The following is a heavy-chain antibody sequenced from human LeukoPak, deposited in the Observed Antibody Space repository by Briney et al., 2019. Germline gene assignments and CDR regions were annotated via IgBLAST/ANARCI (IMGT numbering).Heavy chain of an antibody. CDR1: GFTFDDYA. Sequence: GRSLRLSCAASGFTFDDYAMHWVRQAPGKGLEWVSGISWNSGSIGYAVSVKGRFTISRDNAKNSLYLQMNSLRAEDTALYYCAKDQDSSGYYFDYWGQGTLVTVSS. CDR3: AKDQDSSGYYFDY. D-gene: IGHD3-22*01. V-gene: IGHV3-9*01. J-gene: IGHJ4*02. CDR2: ISWNSGSI.